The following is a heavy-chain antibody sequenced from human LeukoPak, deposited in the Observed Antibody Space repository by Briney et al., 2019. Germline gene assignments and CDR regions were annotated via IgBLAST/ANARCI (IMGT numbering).Heavy chain of an antibody. Sequence: SETLSLTCTVSGGSISGHHWTWIRQPPGKGLEWIGYIYYSGSTNYNPSLKSRVTFSVHTSKNQFSLKLWSVTAADTAVYYCARYYGGSGGELLFFDYWGRGTLVTVSS. CDR3: ARYYGGSGGELLFFDY. V-gene: IGHV4-59*11. D-gene: IGHD4-23*01. CDR2: IYYSGST. J-gene: IGHJ4*02. CDR1: GGSISGHH.